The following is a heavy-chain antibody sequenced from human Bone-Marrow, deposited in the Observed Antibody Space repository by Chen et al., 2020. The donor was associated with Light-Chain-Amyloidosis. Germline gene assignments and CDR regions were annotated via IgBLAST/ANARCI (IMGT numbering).Heavy chain of an antibody. CDR1: GFTFSKYW. Sequence: EVLLVQSGGGLVQPGGSLRLSCEASGFTFSKYWMTWVRQAPGEGLEWVANIKEDGSTRYYADSVKARFTISRDNAKNSLFLQMDSLRAEETAVYYCAREDCSSNNCPFDYWGQGILVTVSS. CDR2: IKEDGSTR. D-gene: IGHD2-2*01. J-gene: IGHJ4*02. CDR3: AREDCSSNNCPFDY. V-gene: IGHV3-7*01.